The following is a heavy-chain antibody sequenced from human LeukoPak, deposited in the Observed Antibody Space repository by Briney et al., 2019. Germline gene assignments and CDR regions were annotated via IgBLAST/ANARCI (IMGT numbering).Heavy chain of an antibody. CDR1: GDTFSSYG. CDR2: ISAYNGNT. J-gene: IGHJ4*02. V-gene: IGHV1-18*01. CDR3: ARDYEPYYYDSSGYYYGY. Sequence: ASVKVSCKASGDTFSSYGISWVRQAPGQGLEWMGWISAYNGNTNYAQKLQGRVTMTTDTSTSTAYMELRSLRSDDTAVYYCARDYEPYYYDSSGYYYGYWGQGTLVTVSS. D-gene: IGHD3-22*01.